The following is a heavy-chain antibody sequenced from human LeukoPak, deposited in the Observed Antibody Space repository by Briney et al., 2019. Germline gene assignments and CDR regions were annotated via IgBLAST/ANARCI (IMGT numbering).Heavy chain of an antibody. D-gene: IGHD3-10*01. CDR3: AKVALWFGELWDGYFDY. V-gene: IGHV3-23*01. CDR2: ISGSGGST. J-gene: IGHJ4*02. Sequence: GGSLRLSCAASGFTFSSYAMSWVRQAPGKGLEWVSAISGSGGSTYYADSVKGRFTISRDNSKNTLYLQMNSLRAEDTAVYYCAKVALWFGELWDGYFDYWGQGTLVTVSS. CDR1: GFTFSSYA.